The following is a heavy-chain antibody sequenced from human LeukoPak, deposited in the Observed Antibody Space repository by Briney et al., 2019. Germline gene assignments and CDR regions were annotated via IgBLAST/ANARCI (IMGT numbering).Heavy chain of an antibody. J-gene: IGHJ3*02. Sequence: ASVKVSCKASGYSLSDHYMHWVRQAPGQGLEWMGWINPNSNGLNNYAHKFQGRVTMTSDTSISTASMELSGLISDDTAVYYCARDIYHSWSDSLVGAFDIWGQGTLVTVSS. CDR1: GYSLSDHY. D-gene: IGHD3-3*01. CDR2: INPNSNGLN. V-gene: IGHV1-2*07. CDR3: ARDIYHSWSDSLVGAFDI.